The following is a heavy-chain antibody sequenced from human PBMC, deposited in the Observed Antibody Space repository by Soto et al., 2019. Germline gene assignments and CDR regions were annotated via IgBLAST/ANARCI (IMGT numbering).Heavy chain of an antibody. D-gene: IGHD3-10*01. Sequence: PSETLSLTCTVSGGSISSSDDYWGWIRQPPGKGLEWIGSIYYSGKTLYNPSLQSRVTISVDTSKNQFTLNLRSLTAADTAVYYCVRRYGLGSPNCFDPWGQGTLVTV. CDR2: IYYSGKT. J-gene: IGHJ5*02. V-gene: IGHV4-39*01. CDR1: GGSISSSDDY. CDR3: VRRYGLGSPNCFDP.